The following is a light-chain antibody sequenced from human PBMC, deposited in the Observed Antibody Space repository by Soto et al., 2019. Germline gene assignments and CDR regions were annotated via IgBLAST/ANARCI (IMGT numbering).Light chain of an antibody. CDR3: SSYTGSSTLVV. V-gene: IGLV2-18*02. J-gene: IGLJ2*01. CDR1: SSDVSRYNH. Sequence: QSALTQPPSVSGSPGQSVSISCTGTSSDVSRYNHVSWYQQPPGTAPKLMIYDVSNRPSGVPDRFSGSKSGNTASLTISGLQAEDEAEYYCSSYTGSSTLVVFGGGTQLTVL. CDR2: DVS.